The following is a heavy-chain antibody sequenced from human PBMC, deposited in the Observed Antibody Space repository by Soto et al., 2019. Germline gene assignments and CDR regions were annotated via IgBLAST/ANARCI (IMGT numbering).Heavy chain of an antibody. CDR2: IYHSESP. CDR1: SGSIFTTNW. CDR3: ARKPDVATAKVGGGYVFDV. J-gene: IGHJ3*01. Sequence: QVQLQESGPGLVKPSGTLSLTCAASSGSIFTTNWWSWVRQSPGRGLQWIGDIYHSESPKYNPSRTIRVSISIDRSTDRFFLNLTSVTAADTAVYYCARKPDVATAKVGGGYVFDVWGQGTMVTVSS. V-gene: IGHV4-4*02. D-gene: IGHD3-16*01.